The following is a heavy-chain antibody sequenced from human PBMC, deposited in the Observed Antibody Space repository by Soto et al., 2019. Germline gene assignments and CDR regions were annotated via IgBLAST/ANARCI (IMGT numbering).Heavy chain of an antibody. D-gene: IGHD6-13*01. CDR3: AAALSGTGAFDF. Sequence: SDTLSLSCTVPGCSIRTYYWNCIRQPPGKGLEWIGFVYYSGSTSYYPSLKSRVTIPIDTSKNQFSLKLSSVTAADTAVYYCAAALSGTGAFDFWGQGTMVTVS. CDR2: VYYSGST. V-gene: IGHV4-59*08. J-gene: IGHJ3*01. CDR1: GCSIRTYY.